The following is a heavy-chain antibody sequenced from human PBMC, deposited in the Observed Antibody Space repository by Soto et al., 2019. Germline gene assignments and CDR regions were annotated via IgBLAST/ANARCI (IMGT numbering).Heavy chain of an antibody. V-gene: IGHV1-69*02. J-gene: IGHJ6*02. CDR2: IIPILGIA. D-gene: IGHD2-8*02. Sequence: SVKVSCKASGGTFSSYTISWVRQAPGQGLEWMGRIIPILGIANYAQKFQGRVTITADKSTSTAYMELSSLRSEDTAVYYCARAGDYYYGMDVWGQGTTVTVSS. CDR3: ARAGDYYYGMDV. CDR1: GGTFSSYT.